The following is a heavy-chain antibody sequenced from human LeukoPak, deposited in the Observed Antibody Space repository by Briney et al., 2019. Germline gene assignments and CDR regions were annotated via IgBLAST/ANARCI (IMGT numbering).Heavy chain of an antibody. D-gene: IGHD2-21*02. V-gene: IGHV4-39*07. CDR3: ARDDGRGVVTPY. J-gene: IGHJ4*02. CDR1: GGSISGSDYY. Sequence: ETLSLTCTVSGGSISGSDYYWGWIRQPPGKGLEWIGSIYYNGRTFYNPSLKSRVTISVDTSRNQFSLKLSSVTAADTAVYYCARDDGRGVVTPYWGQGTLVTVSS. CDR2: IYYNGRT.